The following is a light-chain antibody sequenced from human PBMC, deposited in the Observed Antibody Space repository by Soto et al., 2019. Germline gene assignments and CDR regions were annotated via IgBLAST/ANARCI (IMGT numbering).Light chain of an antibody. CDR1: QSIRHH. V-gene: IGKV1-17*01. Sequence: DIQMTQSPSSLSASVGDRVTITCRATQSIRHHLSWYQQKPGKAPKLLIYGASSLQSGAPSRFSGSGSGTDFTLTISCLQYEDFATYYCQQYYSYPRTFGQGTKVDIK. CDR2: GAS. J-gene: IGKJ1*01. CDR3: QQYYSYPRT.